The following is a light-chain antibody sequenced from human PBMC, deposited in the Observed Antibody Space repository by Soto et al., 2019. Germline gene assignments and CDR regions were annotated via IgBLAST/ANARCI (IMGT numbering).Light chain of an antibody. CDR3: QQYGSSPSIT. V-gene: IGKV3-20*01. CDR1: QRLSASD. CDR2: AAS. Sequence: EIVFTQSPGTLSLSPGQRATLSCRASQRLSASDIAWYQQKPGQAPKFLIYAASSRATGIPDRFSGSGSGTDFTLTISRLEPEDFAVYYCQQYGSSPSITFGQGTRLENK. J-gene: IGKJ5*01.